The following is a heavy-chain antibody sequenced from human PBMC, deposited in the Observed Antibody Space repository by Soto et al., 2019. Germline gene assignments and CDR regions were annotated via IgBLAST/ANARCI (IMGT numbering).Heavy chain of an antibody. CDR2: INPGNGST. V-gene: IGHV1-3*01. CDR3: ARAVARGVKTIYYYYGMDV. CDR1: GYTFSNFA. D-gene: IGHD3-10*01. J-gene: IGHJ6*02. Sequence: GASVKVSCKSSGYTFSNFAMHWVRQAPGQRLEWMGWINPGNGSTKYSQTFQGRVTITRDTSASTAYMELSSLRSEDTAVYYCARAVARGVKTIYYYYGMDVWGQGTTVTVSS.